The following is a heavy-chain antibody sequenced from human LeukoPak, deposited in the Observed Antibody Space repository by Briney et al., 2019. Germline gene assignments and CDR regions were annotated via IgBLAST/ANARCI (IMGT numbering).Heavy chain of an antibody. CDR3: ARAPSKRSGYYVS. D-gene: IGHD3-22*01. CDR2: IIPIFGTA. CDR1: GYTFTGYY. V-gene: IGHV1-69*06. Sequence: ASVKVSCKASGYTFTGYYMHWVRQAPGQGLEWMGGIIPIFGTANYAQKFQGRVTITADKSTSTAYMELSSLRSEDTAVYYCARAPSKRSGYYVSWGQGTLVTVSS. J-gene: IGHJ4*02.